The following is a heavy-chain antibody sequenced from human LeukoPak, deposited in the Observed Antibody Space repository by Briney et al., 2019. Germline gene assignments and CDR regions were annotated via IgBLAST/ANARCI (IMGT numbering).Heavy chain of an antibody. CDR2: IYTSGST. Sequence: SETLSLTCTVSGGSISSYYWSWIRQPAGKGLEWIGRIYTSGSTNYNPSLKSRVTMSVDTSKNQFSLTLSSVTAADTAVYYCARDRPLYCSSTSCYKEDYYYYYMDVWGKGTTVTVSS. CDR3: ARDRPLYCSSTSCYKEDYYYYYMDV. J-gene: IGHJ6*03. CDR1: GGSISSYY. V-gene: IGHV4-4*07. D-gene: IGHD2-2*02.